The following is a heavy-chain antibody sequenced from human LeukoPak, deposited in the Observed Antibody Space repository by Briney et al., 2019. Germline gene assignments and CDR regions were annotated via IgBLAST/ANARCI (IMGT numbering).Heavy chain of an antibody. CDR2: IKSKGAGGAI. Sequence: GGSLRLSCAASGFDFLVAYLSWVRQAPGKGLEWVGRIKSKGAGGAIGYAEPVKGRFTISRDNAKNSLYLQMNSLRDEDTAVYYCASRQWELLPYFDYWGQGTLVTVSS. D-gene: IGHD1-26*01. V-gene: IGHV3-15*01. CDR1: GFDFLVAY. J-gene: IGHJ4*02. CDR3: ASRQWELLPYFDY.